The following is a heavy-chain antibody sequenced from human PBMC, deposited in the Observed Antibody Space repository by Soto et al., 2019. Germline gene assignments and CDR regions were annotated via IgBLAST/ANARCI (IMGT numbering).Heavy chain of an antibody. CDR1: GGSISSGDYY. CDR3: ARANYDFWSGYPNLFDP. V-gene: IGHV4-30-4*01. CDR2: IYYSGST. D-gene: IGHD3-3*01. J-gene: IGHJ5*02. Sequence: SETLSLTCTVSGGSISSGDYYWSWIRQPPGKGLEWIGYIYYSGSTYYNPSLKSRVTISVDTSKNQFSLKLSSVTAADTAVYYCARANYDFWSGYPNLFDPWGQGTLVTVSS.